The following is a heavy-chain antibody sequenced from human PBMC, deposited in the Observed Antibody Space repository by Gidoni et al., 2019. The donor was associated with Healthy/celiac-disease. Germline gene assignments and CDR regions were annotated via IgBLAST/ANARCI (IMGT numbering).Heavy chain of an antibody. CDR2: IKSKTDGGTT. V-gene: IGHV3-15*01. Sequence: EVQLVESGGGLVKPGGSLRLSCAASGFTFSNAWMSWVRQAPGKGLEWVGRIKSKTDGGTTDYAAPVKGRFTISRDDSKNTLYLQMNSLKTEDTAVYYCTTDLVETDAFDIWGQGTMVTVSS. J-gene: IGHJ3*02. CDR3: TTDLVETDAFDI. CDR1: GFTFSNAW. D-gene: IGHD1-26*01.